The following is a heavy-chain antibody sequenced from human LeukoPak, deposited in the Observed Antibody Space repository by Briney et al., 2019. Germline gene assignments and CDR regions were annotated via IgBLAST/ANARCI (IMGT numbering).Heavy chain of an antibody. Sequence: GGSLRLSCAASGFTFDDYAMHWVRQAPGKGLEWVSGISWNSGSIGYADSVKGRFTISRDNAKNSLYLQMNSLRAEDTALYYCAKTLFGSTFDYWGQGTLVTVSS. CDR2: ISWNSGSI. D-gene: IGHD1-26*01. J-gene: IGHJ4*02. CDR1: GFTFDDYA. CDR3: AKTLFGSTFDY. V-gene: IGHV3-9*01.